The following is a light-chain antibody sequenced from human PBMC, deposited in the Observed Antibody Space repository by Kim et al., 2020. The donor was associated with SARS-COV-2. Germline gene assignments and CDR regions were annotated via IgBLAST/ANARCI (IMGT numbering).Light chain of an antibody. CDR3: FSATDNLWV. Sequence: GAPGQTARITCSGDVLAKKYARWFQQKPGQAPVVVIYQDSERPSGIPERFSGSSSGTTVTLTVSGAQVEDEADYYCFSATDNLWVFGGGTQLTVL. CDR1: VLAKKY. CDR2: QDS. V-gene: IGLV3-27*01. J-gene: IGLJ3*02.